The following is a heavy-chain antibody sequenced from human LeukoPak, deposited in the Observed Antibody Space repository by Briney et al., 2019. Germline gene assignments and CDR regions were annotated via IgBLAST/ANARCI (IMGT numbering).Heavy chain of an antibody. J-gene: IGHJ5*02. CDR2: ISAYNGNT. V-gene: IGHV1-18*01. CDR3: ARESAAAVVPNWFDP. CDR1: GYTFSIYD. D-gene: IGHD2-21*01. Sequence: ASVKLSFKSSGYTFSIYDFNWVRQAKGQGLEWMGWISAYNGNTNYAQKLQGRVTMTTDTSTSTAYMELRSLRSDDTAVYYCARESAAAVVPNWFDPWGQGTLVTVSS.